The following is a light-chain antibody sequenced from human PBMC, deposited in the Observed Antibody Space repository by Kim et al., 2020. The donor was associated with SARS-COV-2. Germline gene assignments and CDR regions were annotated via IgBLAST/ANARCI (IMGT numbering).Light chain of an antibody. CDR3: QTWGTGIVV. CDR2: LNSDGSH. CDR1: SGHSSYA. Sequence: ASVKLTCTLSSGHSSYAIAWHQQQPEKGPRYLMKLNSDGSHSKGDGIPDRFSGSSSGAERYLTISSLQSEDEGDYYCQTWGTGIVVFGGGTQLTVL. V-gene: IGLV4-69*01. J-gene: IGLJ2*01.